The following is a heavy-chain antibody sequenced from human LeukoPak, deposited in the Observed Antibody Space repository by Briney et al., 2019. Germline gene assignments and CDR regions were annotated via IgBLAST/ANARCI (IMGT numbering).Heavy chain of an antibody. D-gene: IGHD2-8*01. CDR1: GFTFSSYW. J-gene: IGHJ6*02. CDR3: ARDGLEMDIVLMVYTPLYYGMDV. CDR2: IEQDGSEK. V-gene: IGHV3-7*01. Sequence: PGGSLRLSCAASGFTFSSYWMSWVRQAPGKGLEWVANIEQDGSEKYYVDSVKGRFTISRDNAKNSLYLQMNSLRAEDTAVYYCARDGLEMDIVLMVYTPLYYGMDVWGQGTTVTVSS.